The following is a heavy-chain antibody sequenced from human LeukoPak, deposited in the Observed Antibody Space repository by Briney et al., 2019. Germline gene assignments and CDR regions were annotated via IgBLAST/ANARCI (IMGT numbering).Heavy chain of an antibody. V-gene: IGHV1-18*01. Sequence: ASVKVSCKASGYTFTSYGISWVRQAPGQGLEWMGWISAYNGNTNYAQKLQGRVTMTTDTSTSTAYMELRSLRSDDTAVYYCARDRSILIWFGESLYPVGYWGQGTLVTVSS. J-gene: IGHJ4*02. D-gene: IGHD3-10*01. CDR3: ARDRSILIWFGESLYPVGY. CDR1: GYTFTSYG. CDR2: ISAYNGNT.